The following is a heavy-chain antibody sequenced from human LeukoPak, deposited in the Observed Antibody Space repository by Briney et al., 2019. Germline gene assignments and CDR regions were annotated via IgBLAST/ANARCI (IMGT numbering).Heavy chain of an antibody. V-gene: IGHV3-30-3*01. CDR2: ISYDGSNK. Sequence: PGGSLRLSCAASGFTFSSYAVHWVRQAPGKGLEWVAVISYDGSNKYYADSVKGRFTISRDNSKNTLYLQMNSLRAEDTAVYYCARERVRNFDYWGQGTLVTVSS. CDR3: ARERVRNFDY. J-gene: IGHJ4*02. CDR1: GFTFSSYA.